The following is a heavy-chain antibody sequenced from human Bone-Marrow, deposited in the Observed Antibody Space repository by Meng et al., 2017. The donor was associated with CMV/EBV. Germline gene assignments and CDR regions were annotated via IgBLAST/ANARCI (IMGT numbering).Heavy chain of an antibody. Sequence: GESLKISCAASGFTFSSYWMHWVRQAPGKGLVWVSRVNSDESITSYADSVKGRFTVSRDNAKNTLYLQMNSLRAEDTAVYYCAKGEQGYDFWSGYTPLYGYWGQGTLVTVSS. J-gene: IGHJ4*02. D-gene: IGHD3-3*01. CDR3: AKGEQGYDFWSGYTPLYGY. CDR2: VNSDESIT. CDR1: GFTFSSYW. V-gene: IGHV3-74*01.